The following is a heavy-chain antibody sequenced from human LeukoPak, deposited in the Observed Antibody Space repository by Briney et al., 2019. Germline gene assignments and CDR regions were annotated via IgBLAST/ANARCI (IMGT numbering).Heavy chain of an antibody. D-gene: IGHD3-22*01. CDR1: GGSISSSSYY. Sequence: SETLSLTCTVSGGSISSSSYYWGWIRQPPGKGLEWIGSIYYSGSTYYNPSLKSRVTISVDTSKNQFSLKLSSVTAADTAVYYCASVGRSLLQSGYYSVSDAFDIWGQGTMVTVSS. V-gene: IGHV4-39*01. CDR2: IYYSGST. CDR3: ASVGRSLLQSGYYSVSDAFDI. J-gene: IGHJ3*02.